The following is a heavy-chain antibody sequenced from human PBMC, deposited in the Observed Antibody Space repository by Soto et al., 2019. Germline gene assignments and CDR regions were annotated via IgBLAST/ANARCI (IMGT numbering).Heavy chain of an antibody. Sequence: VGSLRLSCAASGFTFSSYGMHWVRQAPGKGLEWVAVIWYDGSNKYYADSVKGRFTISRDNCKNTLYLQMNSLRAEDTAVYYCARDKITMVRGVSMDVWGQGTTVTVSS. J-gene: IGHJ6*02. CDR2: IWYDGSNK. CDR3: ARDKITMVRGVSMDV. CDR1: GFTFSSYG. D-gene: IGHD3-10*01. V-gene: IGHV3-33*01.